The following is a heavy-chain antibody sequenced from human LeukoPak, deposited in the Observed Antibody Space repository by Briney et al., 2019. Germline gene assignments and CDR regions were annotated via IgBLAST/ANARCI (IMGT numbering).Heavy chain of an antibody. CDR3: ARDSSSWKNDAFDI. D-gene: IGHD6-13*01. J-gene: IGHJ3*02. V-gene: IGHV3-11*01. Sequence: PGGSLRLSCAASGFTFSDYYMSWIRQAPGKGLEWVSYISSSGSTTYYADSVKGRFTISRDNAKNSLYLQMNSLRAEDTAVYYCARDSSSWKNDAFDIWGQGTMVTVSS. CDR1: GFTFSDYY. CDR2: ISSSGSTT.